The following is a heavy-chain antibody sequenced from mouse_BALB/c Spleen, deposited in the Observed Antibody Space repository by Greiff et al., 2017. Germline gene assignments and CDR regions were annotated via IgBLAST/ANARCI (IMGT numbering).Heavy chain of an antibody. CDR2: ISYSGST. Sequence: EVQLQQSGPGLVKPSQSLSLTCTVTGYSITSDYAWNWIRQFPGNKLEWMGYISYSGSTSYNPSLKSRISITRDTSKNQFFLQLNSVTTEDTATYYCARIATPYYAMDYWGQGTSVTVSS. J-gene: IGHJ4*01. CDR1: GYSITSDYA. CDR3: ARIATPYYAMDY. V-gene: IGHV3-2*02.